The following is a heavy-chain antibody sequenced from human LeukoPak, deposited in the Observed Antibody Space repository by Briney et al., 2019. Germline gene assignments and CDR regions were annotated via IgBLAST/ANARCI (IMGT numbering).Heavy chain of an antibody. V-gene: IGHV3-21*01. CDR3: ARDHCSSTSCYLTPYYYYYMDV. CDR1: GFTFSSYS. D-gene: IGHD2-2*01. CDR2: ISSSSSYI. Sequence: PGGSLRLSCAASGFTFSSYSMNWVRQAPGKGLEWVSSISSSSSYIYYADSVKGRFTISRDNAKKSLYLQMNSLRAEDTAVYYCARDHCSSTSCYLTPYYYYYMDVWGKGTTVTVSS. J-gene: IGHJ6*03.